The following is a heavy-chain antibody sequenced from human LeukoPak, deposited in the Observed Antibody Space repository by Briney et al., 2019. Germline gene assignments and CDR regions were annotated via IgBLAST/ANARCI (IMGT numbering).Heavy chain of an antibody. CDR1: EFTFRSYG. D-gene: IGHD2-2*01. CDR3: AKDREACSSTTCNPY. V-gene: IGHV3-30*18. J-gene: IGHJ4*02. Sequence: PGGSLRLSCAASEFTFRSYGMHWVRQAPGKGLEWVALISYDGSTRHYADSVKGRFTISRDNSKNTLYLQMNGLRAEDTAVYYCAKDREACSSTTCNPYWGQGTLVTVSS. CDR2: ISYDGSTR.